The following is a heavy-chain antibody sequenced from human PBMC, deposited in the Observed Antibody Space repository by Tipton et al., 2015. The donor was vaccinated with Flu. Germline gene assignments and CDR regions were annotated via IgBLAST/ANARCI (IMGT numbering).Heavy chain of an antibody. CDR2: IYHSGST. D-gene: IGHD2-2*02. V-gene: IGHV4-38-2*02. Sequence: TLSLTCTVSGYSISSGYYWGWIRQPPGKGLEWIGSIYHSGSTYYNPSLKSRVTISVDTSKNQFSLKLSSVTAADTAVYYCARDGRPYCDTTGCHSPHVFDIWGQGTMVTVSS. CDR3: ARDGRPYCDTTGCHSPHVFDI. CDR1: GYSISSGYY. J-gene: IGHJ3*02.